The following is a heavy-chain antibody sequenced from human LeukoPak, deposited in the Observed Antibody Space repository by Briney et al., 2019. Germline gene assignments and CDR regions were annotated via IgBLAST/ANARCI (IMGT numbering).Heavy chain of an antibody. Sequence: SVKVSCKASGGTFSSYAISWVRQAPGQGLEWMGGIIPIFGTANYAQKFQGRVTITADESTSTAYMELSSLRSEDTAVYYCARDGVVRPPDCSSTSCPYNYYYYGMDVWGQGTTVTVSS. CDR2: IIPIFGTA. CDR3: ARDGVVRPPDCSSTSCPYNYYYYGMDV. V-gene: IGHV1-69*01. J-gene: IGHJ6*02. CDR1: GGTFSSYA. D-gene: IGHD2-2*01.